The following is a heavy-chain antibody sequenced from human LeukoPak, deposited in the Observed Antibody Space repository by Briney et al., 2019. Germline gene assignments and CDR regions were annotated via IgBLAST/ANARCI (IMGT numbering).Heavy chain of an antibody. D-gene: IGHD3-10*01. CDR2: IYYSGST. CDR1: GGSISSSSYY. J-gene: IGHJ6*03. V-gene: IGHV4-39*01. Sequence: SETLSLTCTVSGGSISSSSYYWGWIRQPPGKGLEWIGSIYYSGSTYYNPSLKSRVTISVDTSKNQFSLKLSSVTAADTAVYYCARGRYYYGSGIYYYYYYMDVWGKGTTVTVSS. CDR3: ARGRYYYGSGIYYYYYYMDV.